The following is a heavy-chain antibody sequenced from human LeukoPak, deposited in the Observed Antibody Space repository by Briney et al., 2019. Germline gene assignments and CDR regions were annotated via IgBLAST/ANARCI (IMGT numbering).Heavy chain of an antibody. J-gene: IGHJ4*02. V-gene: IGHV1-2*02. CDR1: GYTFTGYY. CDR2: INPNSGGT. Sequence: ASVKVSCKASGYTFTGYYMHWVRQAPGQGLEWMGWINPNSGGTNYAQKFQGRVTMTRDTSISTAYMEVSSLRSEDTAVYYCATDPQVLGYCSGGSCYSLRRWGQGTLVTVSS. D-gene: IGHD2-15*01. CDR3: ATDPQVLGYCSGGSCYSLRR.